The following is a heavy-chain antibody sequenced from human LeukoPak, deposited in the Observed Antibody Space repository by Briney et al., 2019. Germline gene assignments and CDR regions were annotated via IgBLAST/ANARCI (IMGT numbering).Heavy chain of an antibody. J-gene: IGHJ6*03. CDR1: GFTFSDYY. D-gene: IGHD5-18*01. CDR2: ISSSGSTI. CDR3: AGGYSYGEEYYYYYYYMDV. V-gene: IGHV3-11*04. Sequence: PGGSLRLSCAASGFTFSDYYMSWIRQAPGKGLEWVSYISSSGSTIYYADSVKGRFTISRDNAKNSLYLQMNSLRAEDTAVYYCAGGYSYGEEYYYYYYYMDVWGKGTTVTISS.